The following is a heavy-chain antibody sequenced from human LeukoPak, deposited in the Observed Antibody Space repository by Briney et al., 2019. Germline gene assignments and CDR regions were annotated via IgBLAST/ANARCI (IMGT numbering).Heavy chain of an antibody. D-gene: IGHD2-2*01. CDR2: IKQDGSEK. J-gene: IGHJ3*02. CDR1: GFTFSRNW. V-gene: IGHV3-7*03. Sequence: GGSLRLSCAASGFTFSRNWMSWVRQAPGKGLEWVANIKQDGSEKNYVDSVKGRFTISRDNAKNSLYLQMNSLRAEDTAVYYCARDSAYCSGTSCVGDAFDIWGQGTMVTVSS. CDR3: ARDSAYCSGTSCVGDAFDI.